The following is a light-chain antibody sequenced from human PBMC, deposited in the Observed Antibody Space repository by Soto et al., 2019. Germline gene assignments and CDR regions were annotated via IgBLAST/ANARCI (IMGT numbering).Light chain of an antibody. Sequence: QSVLTQPPSVSGSPGQRVTISCTGSSSNIGGGYDVHWYQQLPGTAPKLLIYVNTNRPSGVPDRFSGSKSGTSASLAITGLRAEDEADDYCQSYDRSLRGVAFGGGTKLTVL. CDR1: SSNIGGGYD. J-gene: IGLJ2*01. CDR3: QSYDRSLRGVA. CDR2: VNT. V-gene: IGLV1-40*01.